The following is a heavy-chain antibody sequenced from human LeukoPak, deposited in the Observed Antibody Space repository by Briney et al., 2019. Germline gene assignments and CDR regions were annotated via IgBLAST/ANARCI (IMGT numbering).Heavy chain of an antibody. CDR2: ISTSGSTI. Sequence: GGSLRRSCAASGFTFSSYEMNWVRQAPGKGLEWLSYISTSGSTIYYADSVKGRFTISRDNAKNSLYLQMNSLRAEDTALYYCSRERGLLFDYWGQGTLVTVSS. CDR3: SRERGLLFDY. J-gene: IGHJ4*02. D-gene: IGHD3-10*01. CDR1: GFTFSSYE. V-gene: IGHV3-48*03.